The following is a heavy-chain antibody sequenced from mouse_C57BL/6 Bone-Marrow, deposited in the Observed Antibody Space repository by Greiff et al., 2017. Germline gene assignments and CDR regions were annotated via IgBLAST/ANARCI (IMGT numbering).Heavy chain of an antibody. V-gene: IGHV1-64*01. Sequence: QVQLQQPGAELVKPGASVTLSCKASGYTFTSYWMHWVKQRPGQGLEWIGMIPPNSCSTNYNEKFKSKATLTVDKSSSTAYMQLSSLTAEDSAVYYCARLFWYFDVWGTGTTVTVSS. J-gene: IGHJ1*03. CDR3: ARLFWYFDV. CDR1: GYTFTSYW. CDR2: IPPNSCST.